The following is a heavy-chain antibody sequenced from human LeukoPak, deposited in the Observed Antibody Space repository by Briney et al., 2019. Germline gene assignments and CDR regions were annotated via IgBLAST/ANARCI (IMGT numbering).Heavy chain of an antibody. Sequence: PGGSLRLSCVGSGFTVSSNHMNWVRQAPGKGLEWVSAISGSGGSTYYADSVKGRFTISRDNSKNTLYLQMNSLRAEDTAVYYCAKERPYSSSLNLYYFDYWGQGTLVTVSS. D-gene: IGHD6-13*01. V-gene: IGHV3-23*01. CDR2: ISGSGGST. CDR1: GFTVSSNH. J-gene: IGHJ4*02. CDR3: AKERPYSSSLNLYYFDY.